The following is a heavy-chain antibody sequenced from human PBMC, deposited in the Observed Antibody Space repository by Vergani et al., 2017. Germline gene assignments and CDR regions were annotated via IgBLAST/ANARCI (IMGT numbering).Heavy chain of an antibody. D-gene: IGHD2-15*01. CDR1: GGTFSSYA. CDR2: IIPIFGTA. Sequence: QVQLVQSGAEVKKPGSSVKVSCKASGGTFSSYAISWVRQAPGQGLEWMGGIIPIFGTANYAQKFQGRVTITADESTSTAYMVLSSLRSEDTAVYYCARHISASATPNPYYYYGMDVWGQGTTVTVSS. V-gene: IGHV1-69*01. CDR3: ARHISASATPNPYYYYGMDV. J-gene: IGHJ6*02.